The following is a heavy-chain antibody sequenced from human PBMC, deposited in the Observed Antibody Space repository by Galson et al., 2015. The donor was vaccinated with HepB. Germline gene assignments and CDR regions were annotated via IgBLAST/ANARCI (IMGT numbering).Heavy chain of an antibody. CDR3: ATGEEPALNFYSYYMDV. J-gene: IGHJ6*03. V-gene: IGHV3-15*07. CDR2: IKTEVDGGTI. Sequence: SLRLSCAASGFIFNNAWMNWVRQAPGKGLEWVGRIKTEVDGGTIDYAAPVKGRFTISRDDSKTTVYLQMNSLKTEDTAVYYCATGEEPALNFYSYYMDVWGEGTTVTVSS. CDR1: GFIFNNAW. D-gene: IGHD1-14*01.